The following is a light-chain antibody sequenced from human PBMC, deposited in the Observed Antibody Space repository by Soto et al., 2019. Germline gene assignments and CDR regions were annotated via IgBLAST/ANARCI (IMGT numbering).Light chain of an antibody. Sequence: DIQMTPSPSTLSASVGDRVTITCRASQSISSLLAWYQQKPGKAPRLLIYDASSLESGVPSRVSGSGSATEFTLTISSLQPEDFASYYCQQYSSFSYTFGQGTRVEIK. J-gene: IGKJ2*01. CDR2: DAS. CDR1: QSISSL. V-gene: IGKV1-5*01. CDR3: QQYSSFSYT.